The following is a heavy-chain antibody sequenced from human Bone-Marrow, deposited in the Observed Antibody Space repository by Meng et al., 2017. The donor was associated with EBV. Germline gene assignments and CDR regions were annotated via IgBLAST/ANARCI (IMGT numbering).Heavy chain of an antibody. CDR1: GFTFSGYA. V-gene: IGHV3-23*04. D-gene: IGHD2-2*01. J-gene: IGHJ4*02. CDR2: ISGSVGNT. Sequence: EVQLVESGGGLVPPGGSXRLSCAASGFTFSGYAMSWVRQAPGKGLEWVSVISGSVGNTYYADSVKGRFTISRDNSKNTVSLQMNSLRAEDTAVYFCAKGDCGSSSCLLFDHWGQGTLVTVSS. CDR3: AKGDCGSSSCLLFDH.